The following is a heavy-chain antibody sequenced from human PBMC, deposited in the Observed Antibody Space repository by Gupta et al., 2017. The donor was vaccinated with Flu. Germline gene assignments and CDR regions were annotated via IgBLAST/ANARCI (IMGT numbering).Heavy chain of an antibody. Sequence: EVQLVESGGGLVKPGGSLRLSCAASGFTFSNAWMSWVRQAPGKGLEWVGRIKSKTDGGTTDYAAPVKGRFTISRDDSKNTLYLQMKSLKTEDTAVYYCGSERLVGGIFDYWGQGTLVTVYS. CDR3: GSERLVGGIFDY. CDR1: GFTFSNAW. J-gene: IGHJ4*02. CDR2: IKSKTDGGTT. D-gene: IGHD1-26*01. V-gene: IGHV3-15*01.